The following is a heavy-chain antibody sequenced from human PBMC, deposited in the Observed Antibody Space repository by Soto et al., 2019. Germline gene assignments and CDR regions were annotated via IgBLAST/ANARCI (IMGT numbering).Heavy chain of an antibody. CDR1: GFTFSSYA. Sequence: EVQLLESGGGLVQPGGSLRLSCAASGFTFSSYAMSWVRQAPGKGLEWVSAISGSGGSTYYADSVKGRFTISRDNSKNTLYLQMNSLRAEDTAVYYCAKREWFGELYDYYYMDVWGKGTTVTVSS. CDR3: AKREWFGELYDYYYMDV. V-gene: IGHV3-23*01. D-gene: IGHD3-10*01. CDR2: ISGSGGST. J-gene: IGHJ6*03.